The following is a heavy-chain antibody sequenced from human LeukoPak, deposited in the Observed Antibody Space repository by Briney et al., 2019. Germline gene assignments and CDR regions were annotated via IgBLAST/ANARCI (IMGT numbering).Heavy chain of an antibody. CDR1: GFTFSNAW. J-gene: IGHJ6*02. CDR3: ARAGWVQLWFPGYGMDV. D-gene: IGHD5-18*01. CDR2: ISQHGSEI. Sequence: PGGSLRLSCAASGFTFSNAWMSWVRQAPGKGLEWVAHISQHGSEIYYVDSLKGRFTISRDNAKNSVYLQMNILRAEDTAVYYCARAGWVQLWFPGYGMDVWGQGTTVTVSS. V-gene: IGHV3-7*01.